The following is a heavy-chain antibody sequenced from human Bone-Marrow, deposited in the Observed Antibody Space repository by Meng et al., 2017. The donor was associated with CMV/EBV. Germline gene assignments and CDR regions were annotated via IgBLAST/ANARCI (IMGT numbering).Heavy chain of an antibody. CDR3: ARVVWGAIAFDY. D-gene: IGHD3-10*01. V-gene: IGHV1-2*02. J-gene: IGHJ4*02. CDR2: IDPKNGAT. Sequence: ASVKVSGKASGYTFTGHYIHWVRQTPGQGLEWMGWIDPKNGATSYAEKFQGRVTMTRDTSISTAYMELSSLRSDDTARYFCARVVWGAIAFDYWGQGTLVTVSS. CDR1: GYTFTGHY.